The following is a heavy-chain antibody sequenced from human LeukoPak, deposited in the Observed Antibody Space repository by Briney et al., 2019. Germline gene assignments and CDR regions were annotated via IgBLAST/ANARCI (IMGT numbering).Heavy chain of an antibody. CDR2: INPSGGTT. V-gene: IGHV1-46*01. CDR1: GYTFTRYY. J-gene: IGHJ2*01. CDR3: ARDPSSDNWYFDL. D-gene: IGHD3-9*01. Sequence: ASVKVSCKASGYTFTRYYMHWVRQAPGQGLEWMGIINPSGGTTRYAQKFQGRVTMTRDTSTSTVYMELSSLTSEDTAVYYCARDPSSDNWYFDLWGRGTLVTVSS.